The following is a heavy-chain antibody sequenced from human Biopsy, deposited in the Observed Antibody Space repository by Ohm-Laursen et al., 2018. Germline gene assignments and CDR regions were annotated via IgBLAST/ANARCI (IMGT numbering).Heavy chain of an antibody. CDR2: IDVSDYNT. D-gene: IGHD1-14*01. Sequence: SLRLSCAASGFTFHTYAMNWVRQAPGKGLEWVAHIDVSDYNTYYAESVRGRFTISRDNSKQMVHLEINSLTADDTAVYYCVKQWGGYNFDSWGQGTLVTVSS. CDR1: GFTFHTYA. CDR3: VKQWGGYNFDS. V-gene: IGHV3-23*01. J-gene: IGHJ5*01.